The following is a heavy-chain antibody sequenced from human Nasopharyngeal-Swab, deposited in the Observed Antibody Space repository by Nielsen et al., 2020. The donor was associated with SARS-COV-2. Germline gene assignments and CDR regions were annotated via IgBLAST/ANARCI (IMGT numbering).Heavy chain of an antibody. Sequence: SVNVSCKASGGTFSSYAISWVRQTPGQGLEWMGGTIPIFGIENYAQKFQGRVTITADKSTSTAYMELSSLRSEDTAVYYCARGRPIAARRDFYYGMDVWGQGTTVTVSS. CDR1: GGTFSSYA. CDR3: ARGRPIAARRDFYYGMDV. CDR2: TIPIFGIE. J-gene: IGHJ6*02. D-gene: IGHD6-6*01. V-gene: IGHV1-69*10.